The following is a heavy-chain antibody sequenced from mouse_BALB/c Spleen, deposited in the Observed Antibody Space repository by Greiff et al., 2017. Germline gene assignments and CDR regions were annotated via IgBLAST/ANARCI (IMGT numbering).Heavy chain of an antibody. V-gene: IGHV1-54*01. CDR2: INPGSGGT. D-gene: IGHD4-1*01. Sequence: QVQLKESGAELVRPGTSVKVSCKASGYAFTNHLIEWVKQRPGQGLEWIGVINPGSGGTNYNEKFKGKATLTADKSSSTAYMQLSSLTSDDSAVYFCARSVTGPFDYWGQGTTLTVSS. CDR1: GYAFTNHL. J-gene: IGHJ2*01. CDR3: ARSVTGPFDY.